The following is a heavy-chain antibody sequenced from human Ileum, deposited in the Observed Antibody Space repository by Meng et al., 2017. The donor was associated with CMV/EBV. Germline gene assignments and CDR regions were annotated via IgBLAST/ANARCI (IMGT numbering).Heavy chain of an antibody. CDR2: IRYDGSNK. J-gene: IGHJ4*02. CDR1: GFTFSSYG. Sequence: GESLKISFAASGFTFSSYGMHWVRQAPGKGLEWVAFIRYDGSNKYYADSVKGRFTISRDNSKNTLYLQMNSLRAEDTAVYYCAKDLAAAGPSRRDYWGQGTLVTVSS. V-gene: IGHV3-30*02. D-gene: IGHD6-13*01. CDR3: AKDLAAAGPSRRDY.